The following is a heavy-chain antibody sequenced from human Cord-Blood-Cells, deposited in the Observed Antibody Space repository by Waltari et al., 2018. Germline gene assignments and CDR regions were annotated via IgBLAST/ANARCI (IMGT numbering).Heavy chain of an antibody. V-gene: IGHV4-39*01. D-gene: IGHD3-10*01. CDR3: ARRGDGSGSYYAFDI. Sequence: QLQLQESGPGLVKPSETLSLTCTVSGGSISSSSYYWGWIRQPPGKGLEWIGSIYYSGRTYYNPSLKSRVTISVDTSKNQFSLKLSSVTAADTAVYYCARRGDGSGSYYAFDIWGQGTMVTVSS. CDR2: IYYSGRT. CDR1: GGSISSSSYY. J-gene: IGHJ3*02.